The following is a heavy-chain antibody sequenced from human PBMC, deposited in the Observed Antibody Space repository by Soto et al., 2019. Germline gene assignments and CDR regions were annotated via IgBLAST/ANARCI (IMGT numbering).Heavy chain of an antibody. J-gene: IGHJ4*02. Sequence: GGSLRLSCAASGFTFSSYWMSWVRQAPGKGLEWVANIKQDGSEKYYVDSVKGRFTISRDNAKNSLYLQMNSLRVEDTAVYYCARDYGSGSYYHGDFFDYWGQGTLVTVSS. CDR3: ARDYGSGSYYHGDFFDY. D-gene: IGHD1-26*01. CDR2: IKQDGSEK. CDR1: GFTFSSYW. V-gene: IGHV3-7*05.